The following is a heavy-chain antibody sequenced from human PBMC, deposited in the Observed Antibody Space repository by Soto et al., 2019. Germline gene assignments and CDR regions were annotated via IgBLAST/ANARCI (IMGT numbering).Heavy chain of an antibody. D-gene: IGHD2-15*01. CDR3: ARPPGSRTLFDN. Sequence: GESLKISCQGSGYTFADSWIGWVRQVPGRGLEWVGIIYPGYSDIRYRPSFQGRVTISADKSVNTAYLQWSSLRASDTAIYYCARPPGSRTLFDNWGQGTPVTVYS. CDR2: IYPGYSDI. V-gene: IGHV5-51*01. J-gene: IGHJ4*02. CDR1: GYTFADSW.